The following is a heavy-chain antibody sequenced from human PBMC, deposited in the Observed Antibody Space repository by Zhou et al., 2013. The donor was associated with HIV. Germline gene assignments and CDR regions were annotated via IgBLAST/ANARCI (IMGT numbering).Heavy chain of an antibody. J-gene: IGHJ3*01. CDR2: TSSSNGKS. CDR1: GHTFANGG. Sequence: QVQLVQSXAEVKKPGASVKVSCKASGHTFANGGFNWVRQAPGQGLEWVGWTSSSNGKSDLAKKFQDRVTMTTDTATNTASLEVRTLTSDDTAVYYCATDLSPRHGASDLWGQGTLVIVSS. V-gene: IGHV1-18*04. CDR3: ATDLSPRHGASDL.